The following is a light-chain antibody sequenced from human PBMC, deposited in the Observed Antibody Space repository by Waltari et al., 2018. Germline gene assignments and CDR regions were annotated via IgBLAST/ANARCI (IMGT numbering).Light chain of an antibody. J-gene: IGKJ1*01. Sequence: EIVMTQSPATLSVSPGERATLSCRASQSVSSNLAWYQQKPGQAPRLLIHGASSRATGIPARFSGSGSGTEFTLTISSMQSEDFAVYYCQQYNNLPRTFGQGTKVEIK. CDR1: QSVSSN. CDR3: QQYNNLPRT. V-gene: IGKV3-15*01. CDR2: GAS.